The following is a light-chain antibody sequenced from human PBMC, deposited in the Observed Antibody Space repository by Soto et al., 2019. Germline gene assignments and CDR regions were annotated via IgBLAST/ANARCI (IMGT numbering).Light chain of an antibody. CDR2: DAS. CDR1: QNIDIW. CDR3: QQHKSYPVT. V-gene: IGKV1-5*01. J-gene: IGKJ4*01. Sequence: GYRVPITCRASQNIDIWLSWYQQKPGKAPSLLIYDASNLKTGVPSRFSASGSGTEFSLTISSLQPDDFASYYCQQHKSYPVTFGGGTKVDIK.